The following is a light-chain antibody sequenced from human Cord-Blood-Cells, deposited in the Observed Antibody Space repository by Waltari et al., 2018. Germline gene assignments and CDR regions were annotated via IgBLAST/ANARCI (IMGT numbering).Light chain of an antibody. J-gene: IGLJ3*02. V-gene: IGLV2-23*01. Sequence: QSALTQPASVSGSPGQSIPLSCTGTSSDVGSYNLVSWYQQHPGKAPKLMIYEGSKRPSGVSNRFSGSKSGNTASLTISGLQAEDEADYYCCSYAGSSTSRVFGGGTKLTVL. CDR3: CSYAGSSTSRV. CDR2: EGS. CDR1: SSDVGSYNL.